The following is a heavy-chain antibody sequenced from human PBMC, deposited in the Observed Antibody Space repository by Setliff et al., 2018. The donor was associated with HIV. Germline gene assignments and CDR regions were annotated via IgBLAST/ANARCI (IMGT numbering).Heavy chain of an antibody. CDR2: INTETGTP. CDR1: GYTFTTFG. V-gene: IGHV7-4-1*01. J-gene: IGHJ5*02. Sequence: ASVKVSCKASGYTFTTFGLSWVRQAPGQGLEWMGWINTETGTPMYAQGFTGRFVFSLDTSISTAYLQIDSLNAEDTAVYYCARYGSDWFFDLWGQGTLVTV. D-gene: IGHD3-9*01. CDR3: ARYGSDWFFDL.